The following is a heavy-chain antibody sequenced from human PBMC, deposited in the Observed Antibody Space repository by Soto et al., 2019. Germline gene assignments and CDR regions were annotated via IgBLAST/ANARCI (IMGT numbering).Heavy chain of an antibody. CDR2: IIGNGIAT. D-gene: IGHD3-10*01. CDR1: GXIFSDHA. V-gene: IGHV3-23*01. J-gene: IGHJ5*02. CDR3: ARDAISMVRGTNNWFDP. Sequence: GSLRLSCEASGXIFSDHAMSWVRQAPGKGLEWVSAIIGNGIATYYADSVKGRFTISRDNSKNTMYLQMNRLRDDDTAVYYCARDAISMVRGTNNWFDPWGQGTLATVSS.